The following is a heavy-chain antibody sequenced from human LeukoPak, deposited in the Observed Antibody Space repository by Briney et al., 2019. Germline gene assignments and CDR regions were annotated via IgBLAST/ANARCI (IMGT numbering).Heavy chain of an antibody. D-gene: IGHD1-14*01. J-gene: IGHJ6*03. CDR1: GGSISSYY. Sequence: SETLSLTCTVSGGSISSYYWSWIRQPPGKGLEWIGEINHSGSTNYNPSLKSRVTISVDTSKNQFSLKLSSVTAADTAVYYCARGDGIDYYYMDVWGKGTTVTISS. CDR2: INHSGST. CDR3: ARGDGIDYYYMDV. V-gene: IGHV4-34*01.